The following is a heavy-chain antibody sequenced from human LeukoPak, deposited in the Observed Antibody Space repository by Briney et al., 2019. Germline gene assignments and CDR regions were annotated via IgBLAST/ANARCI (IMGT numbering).Heavy chain of an antibody. D-gene: IGHD6-19*01. CDR1: GYTLTTYA. CDR2: INTYTGNP. CDR3: ARRGSGWLGAFDI. V-gene: IGHV7-4-1*02. Sequence: ASVKVSCKASGYTLTTYAMNWVRQAPGQGLEWMGGINTYTGNPTYAQGFTGRFVLSMDTSVSTAYLQISGLKAEDTAVYYCARRGSGWLGAFDIWGQGTMVTVSS. J-gene: IGHJ3*02.